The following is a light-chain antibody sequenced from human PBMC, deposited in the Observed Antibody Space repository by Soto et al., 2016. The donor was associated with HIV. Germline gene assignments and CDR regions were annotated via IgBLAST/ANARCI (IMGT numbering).Light chain of an antibody. CDR1: SSNIGAGYD. CDR2: GNS. CDR3: QSYDSSLTWFKV. V-gene: IGLV1-40*01. J-gene: IGLJ1*01. Sequence: QSVLTQPPSVSGAPGQRVTISCTGSSSNIGAGYDVHWYQQLPGTAPKLLIYGNSNRPSGVPDRFSGSKSGTSASLAITGLQAEDEADYYCQSYDSSLTWFKVFGTGTKVTVL.